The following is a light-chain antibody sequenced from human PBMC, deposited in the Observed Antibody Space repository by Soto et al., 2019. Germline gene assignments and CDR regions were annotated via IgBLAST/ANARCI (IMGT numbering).Light chain of an antibody. CDR3: SSYTSSSTYV. Sequence: QSVLTQPASVSGSPGQSITISCTGASSDVGDYNYVSWYQHHPGKAPKLLIYEVNNRPSGVSDRFSGSKSGNVASLTISWLQAEDEAAYYCSSYTSSSTYVFRTGTKVTVL. V-gene: IGLV2-14*01. CDR1: SSDVGDYNY. J-gene: IGLJ1*01. CDR2: EVN.